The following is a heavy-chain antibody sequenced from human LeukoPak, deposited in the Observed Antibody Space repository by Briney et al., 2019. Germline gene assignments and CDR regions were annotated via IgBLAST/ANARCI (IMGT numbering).Heavy chain of an antibody. V-gene: IGHV1-2*02. D-gene: IGHD1-26*01. Sequence: ASVKFSCKGSGYTFTGYYLHWLRQAPGQGLEWMGWINPNSGGTNYAQKFQGRVTMTRDTSTSTAYMEVSRLRSDDTAVYYCARDVGATTPYSDYWGQGTLVTVSS. CDR3: ARDVGATTPYSDY. J-gene: IGHJ4*02. CDR1: GYTFTGYY. CDR2: INPNSGGT.